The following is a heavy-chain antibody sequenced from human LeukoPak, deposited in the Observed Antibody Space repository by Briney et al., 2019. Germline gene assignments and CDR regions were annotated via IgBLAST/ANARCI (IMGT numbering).Heavy chain of an antibody. D-gene: IGHD3-9*01. Sequence: SETLSLTCTVSGGSISSSSYYWGWIRQPPGKGLEWIGSIYYSGSTYYNPSLRSRVTISVDTSKNQFSLKLSSVTAADTAVYYCARDRVVDYFEGGYWFDPWGQGTLVTVSS. J-gene: IGHJ5*02. CDR3: ARDRVVDYFEGGYWFDP. CDR1: GGSISSSSYY. CDR2: IYYSGST. V-gene: IGHV4-39*07.